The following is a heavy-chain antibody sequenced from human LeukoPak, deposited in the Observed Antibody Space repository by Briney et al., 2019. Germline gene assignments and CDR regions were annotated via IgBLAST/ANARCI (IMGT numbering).Heavy chain of an antibody. CDR1: GGSISSSSYY. V-gene: IGHV4-39*02. Sequence: PSETLSLTCTVSGGSISSSSYYWGWLRQPPGKGLEWIGSIYYSGSTYYNPSLKSRVTISVDTSKNQFSLKLSSVTAADTAVYYCARDRYSYGYKYTPDAFDIWGQGTMVTVSS. J-gene: IGHJ3*02. CDR2: IYYSGST. D-gene: IGHD5-18*01. CDR3: ARDRYSYGYKYTPDAFDI.